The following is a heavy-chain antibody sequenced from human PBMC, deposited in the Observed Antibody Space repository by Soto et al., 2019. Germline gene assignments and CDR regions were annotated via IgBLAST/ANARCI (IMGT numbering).Heavy chain of an antibody. CDR1: GGTFSSYT. CDR3: ARGRVGATWDFDY. J-gene: IGHJ4*02. Sequence: QVKLVQSGAEVKKPGSSVKVSCKASGGTFSSYTISWVRQAPGQGLEWMGRIIPILGIANYAQKFQGRVTITADKSTSTAYMELSSLRYEDTAVYYCARGRVGATWDFDYWGQGTLVTVSS. V-gene: IGHV1-69*02. D-gene: IGHD1-26*01. CDR2: IIPILGIA.